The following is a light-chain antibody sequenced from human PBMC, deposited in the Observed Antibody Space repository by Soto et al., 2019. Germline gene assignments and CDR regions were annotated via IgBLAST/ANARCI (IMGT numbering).Light chain of an antibody. J-gene: IGKJ3*01. CDR1: QSISSY. CDR2: DAS. CDR3: QHYNSLSS. Sequence: DIQMTQSPSTLSASVGDRVTITCRASQSISSYLAWYQQKPGEAPKLLIYDASSLQSGVSSRFSASGSWTEFSLSISSLQPDDLATYYCQHYNSLSSFGPGTKVEVK. V-gene: IGKV1-5*01.